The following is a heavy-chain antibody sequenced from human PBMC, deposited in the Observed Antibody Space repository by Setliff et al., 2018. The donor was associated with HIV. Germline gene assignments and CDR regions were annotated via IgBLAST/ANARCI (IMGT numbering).Heavy chain of an antibody. Sequence: SETLSLTCTVSGGSISSTVYYWGWIRQPPGKGLEWIGSIYYSGSTYYNPSLESRITISMDTSKNQFSLKLRSVTAADPAMYYCARDAVRSKDWFDPWGPGILVTVSS. CDR3: ARDAVRSKDWFDP. J-gene: IGHJ5*02. CDR1: GGSISSTVYY. CDR2: IYYSGST. D-gene: IGHD4-17*01. V-gene: IGHV4-39*02.